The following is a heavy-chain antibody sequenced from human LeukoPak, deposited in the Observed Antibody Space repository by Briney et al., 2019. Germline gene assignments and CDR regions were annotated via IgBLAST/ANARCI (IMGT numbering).Heavy chain of an antibody. CDR1: GFTLSSYW. CDR2: IKQDGSEK. Sequence: PGGSLRLSCAPSGFTLSSYWMRWVRQAPGNRREGVANIKQDGSEKYYVDSLKGRFAICRDNAKNSLYLQMNSLRAEDTAVYYCATSGVLRFLEWLLVDAFDIWGQGTMVTVSS. V-gene: IGHV3-7*01. J-gene: IGHJ3*02. CDR3: ATSGVLRFLEWLLVDAFDI. D-gene: IGHD3-3*01.